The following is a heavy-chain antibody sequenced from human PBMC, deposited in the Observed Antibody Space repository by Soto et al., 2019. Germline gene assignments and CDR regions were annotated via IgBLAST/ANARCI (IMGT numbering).Heavy chain of an antibody. Sequence: QVQLQESGPGLVKPSETLSLTCTVSGASISSYHWSWIRQTPGKGLEWIGYIYYSGSANYNPSLKSRVNFSVDTSKNQVSLKLSSVTAADTGVYYCAAAVPAEYVFPYYYMDVWGKGTTVTVSS. D-gene: IGHD3-16*01. V-gene: IGHV4-59*01. CDR1: GASISSYH. CDR3: AAAVPAEYVFPYYYMDV. CDR2: IYYSGSA. J-gene: IGHJ6*03.